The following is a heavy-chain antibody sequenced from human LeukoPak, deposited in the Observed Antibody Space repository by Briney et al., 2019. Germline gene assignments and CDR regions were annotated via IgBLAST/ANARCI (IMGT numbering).Heavy chain of an antibody. CDR3: ARDREGYQLPQMRYYYYMDV. J-gene: IGHJ6*03. Sequence: GGSLRLSCAASGLTFSTYWMSWVRQAPGRGLEWVANINQDGSERNYVDSVKGRFTISRDNAKNLLYLQMNSLRAEDTAVYYCARDREGYQLPQMRYYYYMDVWGKGTTVTISS. CDR1: GLTFSTYW. D-gene: IGHD2-2*01. V-gene: IGHV3-7*01. CDR2: INQDGSER.